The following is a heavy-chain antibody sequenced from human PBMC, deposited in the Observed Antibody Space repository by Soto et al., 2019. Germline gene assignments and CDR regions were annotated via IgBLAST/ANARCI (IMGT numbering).Heavy chain of an antibody. Sequence: GGSLRLSCAASGFTVSSNYMSWVRQAPGKGLEWVSVIYSGGSTYYADSVKGRFTISRDNSKNTLYLQMNSLRAEDTAVYYCARTYSSSSGGPFDYWGQGTLVTVSS. V-gene: IGHV3-53*01. CDR3: ARTYSSSSGGPFDY. J-gene: IGHJ4*02. D-gene: IGHD6-6*01. CDR2: IYSGGST. CDR1: GFTVSSNY.